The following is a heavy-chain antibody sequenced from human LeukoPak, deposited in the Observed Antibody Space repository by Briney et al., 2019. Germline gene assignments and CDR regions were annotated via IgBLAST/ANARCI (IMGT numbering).Heavy chain of an antibody. CDR1: GFTFMNYA. CDR2: VNGFTP. CDR3: AKSTPYGTGWAGYFDP. Sequence: GGSLRLSCAASGFTFMNYAMSWVRQAPGKGLEWVSSVNGFTPHYADSVKGRFTISRDNSKSTVYLRMNSLRAEDTAIYYCAKSTPYGTGWAGYFDPWGQGSLVLVSS. V-gene: IGHV3-23*01. D-gene: IGHD2-8*02. J-gene: IGHJ5*02.